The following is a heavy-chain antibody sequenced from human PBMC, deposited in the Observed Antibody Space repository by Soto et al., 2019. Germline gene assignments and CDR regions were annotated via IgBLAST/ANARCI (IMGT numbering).Heavy chain of an antibody. V-gene: IGHV1-3*01. CDR3: ARVGCGGDCYPFDY. CDR2: INAGNGNT. CDR1: GYTFTSYA. Sequence: ASVKGSCKASGYTFTSYAMHCVRQAPGQRLEWMGWINAGNGNTKYSQKFQGRVTITRDTSASTAYMELSSLRSEDTAVYYCARVGCGGDCYPFDYWGQGTLVTVSS. D-gene: IGHD2-21*02. J-gene: IGHJ4*02.